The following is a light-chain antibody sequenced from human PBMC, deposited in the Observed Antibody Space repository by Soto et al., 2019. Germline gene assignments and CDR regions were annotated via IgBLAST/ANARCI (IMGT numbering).Light chain of an antibody. CDR2: QVN. V-gene: IGLV2-8*01. J-gene: IGLJ1*01. CDR1: SSDVGGYNY. CDR3: SYYAGSNIHYA. Sequence: QSALTQPPSASGSPGQSVTISCTGTSSDVGGYNYVSWYQQHPGKAPKLMIYQVNKRPSGVPDRFSGSKSGNTASLTVSGIQAEDEADYFCSYYAGSNIHYAFGTGTQLTVL.